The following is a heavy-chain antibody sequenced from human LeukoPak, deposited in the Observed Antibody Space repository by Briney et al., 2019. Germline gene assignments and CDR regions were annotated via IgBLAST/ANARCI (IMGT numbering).Heavy chain of an antibody. CDR3: AREGYYYDSSGYYGAFDI. CDR1: GFTVSSNY. V-gene: IGHV3-53*04. Sequence: PGGSLRLSCAASGFTVSSNYMSWVRQAPGKGLEWVSVIYSGGSTYYADSVKGRFTISRHNSKNTLYLQMNSLRAEDTAVYYCAREGYYYDSSGYYGAFDIWGQGTMVTVSS. J-gene: IGHJ3*02. D-gene: IGHD3-22*01. CDR2: IYSGGST.